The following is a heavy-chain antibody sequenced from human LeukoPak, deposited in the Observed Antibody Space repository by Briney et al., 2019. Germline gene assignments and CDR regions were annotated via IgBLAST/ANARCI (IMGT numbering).Heavy chain of an antibody. Sequence: GGSLRLSCAASGFTFSNYWMHWVRQAPGKGLVWVSRINSDGSSTSYADSVKGRFTISRDNAKNTLYLQMNSLRAEDTAVYYCARDPIVGATYPLVPPDYWGQGTLVTVSS. CDR3: ARDPIVGATYPLVPPDY. CDR2: INSDGSST. D-gene: IGHD1-26*01. CDR1: GFTFSNYW. V-gene: IGHV3-74*01. J-gene: IGHJ4*02.